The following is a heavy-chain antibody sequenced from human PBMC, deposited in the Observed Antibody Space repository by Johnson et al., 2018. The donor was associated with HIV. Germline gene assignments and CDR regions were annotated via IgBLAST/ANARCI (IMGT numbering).Heavy chain of an antibody. CDR2: ISYDGSNK. D-gene: IGHD6-19*01. Sequence: QVQLVESGGGVVQPGRSLRLSCAASGFTFSSYAMHWVRQAPGKGLEWVAVISYDGSNKYYADSVKGRVTISRDNSMHTMYLQMNSLRAEDTAVYYCAGQVRAFDIWGQGTMVTVSS. V-gene: IGHV3-30*04. CDR1: GFTFSSYA. CDR3: AGQVRAFDI. J-gene: IGHJ3*02.